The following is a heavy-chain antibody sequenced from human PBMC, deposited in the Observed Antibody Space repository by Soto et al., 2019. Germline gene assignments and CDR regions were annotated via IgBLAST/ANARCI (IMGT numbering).Heavy chain of an antibody. CDR1: GYSFTSCW. Sequence: PGESLKISCKGSGYSFTSCWIGWVRQMPGKGLEWMGIIYPGDSDTKYNPSFQGQVTISADKSITTTYLQWSSLKASDTAIYYCAASIFYYGMDVWGQGTTVTVSS. V-gene: IGHV5-51*01. CDR3: AASIFYYGMDV. CDR2: IYPGDSDT. J-gene: IGHJ6*02.